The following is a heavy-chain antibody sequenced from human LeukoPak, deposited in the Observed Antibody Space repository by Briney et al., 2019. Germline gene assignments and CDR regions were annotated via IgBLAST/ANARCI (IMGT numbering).Heavy chain of an antibody. CDR2: LNRDGSTT. J-gene: IGHJ4*02. CDR1: GFTFSDYW. Sequence: GGSLRLSCVASGFTFSDYWMHRVRQAPGKGLMWVSRLNRDGSTTTYADSVKGRFTISRDNAKNTLYLQMNSLGAEDTAVYYCARGDPATWGAYCGGDCYSFDSWGQGTLVTVSS. CDR3: ARGDPATWGAYCGGDCYSFDS. V-gene: IGHV3-74*01. D-gene: IGHD2-21*02.